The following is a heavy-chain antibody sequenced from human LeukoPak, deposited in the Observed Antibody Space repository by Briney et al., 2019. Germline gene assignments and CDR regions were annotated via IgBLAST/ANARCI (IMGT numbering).Heavy chain of an antibody. D-gene: IGHD5-18*01. Sequence: GGSLRLSCAASGFTFSSYSMNWVRQAPGKGLEGVSYISSSSGTIYYADSVEGRFTISRDNAKNSLYLQMNSLRAGDTAVYYCARALRAYSYGTFDYWGQGTLVTVSS. CDR2: ISSSSGTI. J-gene: IGHJ4*02. CDR3: ARALRAYSYGTFDY. V-gene: IGHV3-48*01. CDR1: GFTFSSYS.